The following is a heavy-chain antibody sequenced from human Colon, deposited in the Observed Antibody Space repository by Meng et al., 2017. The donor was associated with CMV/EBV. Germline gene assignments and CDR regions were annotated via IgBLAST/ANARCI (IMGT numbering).Heavy chain of an antibody. Sequence: QEQLVQSGAEVKTPGASVKVSCKASGFTFSTQYIHWVRQAPGQGLEWLGIIKPSGGSTGYAQKFQGRVTMTRDTSTSTVYMELSSLRSEDTAMYYCTRDIVLWGQGTLVTVSS. D-gene: IGHD2-15*01. V-gene: IGHV1-46*01. CDR1: GFTFSTQY. CDR2: IKPSGGST. J-gene: IGHJ4*02. CDR3: TRDIVL.